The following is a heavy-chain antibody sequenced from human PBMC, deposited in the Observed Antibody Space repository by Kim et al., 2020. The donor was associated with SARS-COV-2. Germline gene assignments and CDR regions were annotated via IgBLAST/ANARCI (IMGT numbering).Heavy chain of an antibody. CDR3: ARDGNVVVAATPFYYYYGMDV. V-gene: IGHV1-3*01. CDR2: INAGNGNT. D-gene: IGHD2-15*01. CDR1: GYTFTSYA. Sequence: ASVKVSCKASGYTFTSYAMHWVRQAPGQRLEWMGWINAGNGNTKYSQKFQGRVTITRDTSASTAYMELSSLRSEDTAVYYCARDGNVVVAATPFYYYYGMDVWGQGTTVTVAS. J-gene: IGHJ6*02.